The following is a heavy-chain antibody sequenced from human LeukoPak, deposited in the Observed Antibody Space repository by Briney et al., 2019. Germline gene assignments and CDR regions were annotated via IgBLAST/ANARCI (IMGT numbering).Heavy chain of an antibody. CDR2: INPNSGGT. CDR3: AAGGYCSGGSCCNWFDP. J-gene: IGHJ5*02. V-gene: IGHV1-2*02. CDR1: GYTFTGYY. D-gene: IGHD2-15*01. Sequence: ASVRVSCKASGYTFTGYYMHWVRQAPGQGLEWMGWINPNSGGTNYAQKFQGRVTMTRDTSISTAYMELSRLRPDDTAVYYCAAGGYCSGGSCCNWFDPWGQGTLVTVSS.